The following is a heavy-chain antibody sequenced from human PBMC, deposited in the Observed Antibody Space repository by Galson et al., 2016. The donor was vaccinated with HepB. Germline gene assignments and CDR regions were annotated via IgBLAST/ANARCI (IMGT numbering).Heavy chain of an antibody. CDR1: GDSVSSNIAA. D-gene: IGHD2/OR15-2a*01. CDR3: TRVSFLGRGLTN. Sequence: CAISGDSVSSNIAAWNWIRQSPSRGLEWLGRTYYRSKWYNDYVPSVKSRITISPDTSKNQFSLQLKSVTPEDTAVYYCTRVSFLGRGLTNWGQGILVTVPS. CDR2: TYYRSKWYN. V-gene: IGHV6-1*01. J-gene: IGHJ4*02.